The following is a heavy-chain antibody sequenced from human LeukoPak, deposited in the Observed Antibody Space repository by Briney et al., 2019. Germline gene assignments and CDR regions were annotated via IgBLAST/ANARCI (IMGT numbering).Heavy chain of an antibody. CDR1: GFTFSSHS. CDR3: AREAIKDY. CDR2: ISSGSGTI. V-gene: IGHV3-48*02. Sequence: GGSPRLSCEVSGFTFSSHSMNWVRQAPGKGLEWVSYISSGSGTIYYADSVKGRFTIARDDAKNSLYLQMSSLRDEDTAVYYCAREAIKDYWGQGTLVTVSS. J-gene: IGHJ4*02.